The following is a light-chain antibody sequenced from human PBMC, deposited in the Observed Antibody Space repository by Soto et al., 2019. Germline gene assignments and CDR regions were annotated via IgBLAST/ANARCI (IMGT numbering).Light chain of an antibody. V-gene: IGKV1-5*01. J-gene: IGKJ2*01. CDR2: DAS. Sequence: DIQMTQSPSTLSASVGDRVTITCRASQNIGSSLAWYQHRPGKAPKLLIFDASTLQTGVPSRFSGSGFGTEFTLTITGLQPDDFATYYCQQHNDYSAVTLGQVTKLEIK. CDR1: QNIGSS. CDR3: QQHNDYSAVT.